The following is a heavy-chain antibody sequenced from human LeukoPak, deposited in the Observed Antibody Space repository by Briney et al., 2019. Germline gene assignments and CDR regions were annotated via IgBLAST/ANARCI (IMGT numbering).Heavy chain of an antibody. CDR2: IYYSGST. CDR3: AASRAYYDILTGYYPYYFDY. V-gene: IGHV4-39*01. J-gene: IGHJ4*02. Sequence: SETLSLTCTVSGGSISSSSYYWGWIRQPPGKGLEWIGSIYYSGSTYYNPSLKSRVTISVDTSKNQFSLKLSSVTAADTAVYYCAASRAYYDILTGYYPYYFDYWGQGTLVTVSS. CDR1: GGSISSSSYY. D-gene: IGHD3-9*01.